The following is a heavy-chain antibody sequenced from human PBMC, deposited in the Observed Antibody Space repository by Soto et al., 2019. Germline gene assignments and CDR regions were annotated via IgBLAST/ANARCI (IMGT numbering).Heavy chain of an antibody. J-gene: IGHJ4*02. Sequence: GGSLRLSCATSGFTFSSYWMHRVRQTAGKGLVWVSQINSDGSATRYADSVKGRFTISRDNAKNTVYLQMNSLRAGDTAVYYCATLNSFGSDYWGQGTLVTVSS. CDR2: INSDGSAT. V-gene: IGHV3-74*01. CDR1: GFTFSSYW. D-gene: IGHD5-18*01. CDR3: ATLNSFGSDY.